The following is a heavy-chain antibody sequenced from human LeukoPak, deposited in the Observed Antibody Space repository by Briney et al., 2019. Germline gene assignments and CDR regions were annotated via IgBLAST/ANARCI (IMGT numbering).Heavy chain of an antibody. Sequence: PSETLSLTCTVSGASIGLYYWSWIRQPAGKGLEWIGRIYTSGTSNYSPSLKSRVTMSLDLSKNQLSLKLNSVTAADTAVYYCARDRAVPHYYYGMDVWGKGTTVTFSS. CDR1: GASIGLYY. CDR2: IYTSGTS. J-gene: IGHJ6*04. CDR3: ARDRAVPHYYYGMDV. D-gene: IGHD6-19*01. V-gene: IGHV4-4*07.